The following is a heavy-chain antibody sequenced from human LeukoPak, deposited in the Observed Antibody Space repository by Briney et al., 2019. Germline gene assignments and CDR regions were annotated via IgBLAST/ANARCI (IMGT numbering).Heavy chain of an antibody. V-gene: IGHV4-4*07. CDR1: GGSLSTYY. CDR3: ARDPRSEAGSSYYYYYGMDV. J-gene: IGHJ6*02. D-gene: IGHD6-19*01. CDR2: ISTSGST. Sequence: SETLSLTCTVSGGSLSTYYWSWVRQPPGKGLEWIGRISTSGSTNYNPSLKSRVTMSVDTSKSQFSLKLSSVTAADTAVYYCARDPRSEAGSSYYYYYGMDVWGQGTTVTVSS.